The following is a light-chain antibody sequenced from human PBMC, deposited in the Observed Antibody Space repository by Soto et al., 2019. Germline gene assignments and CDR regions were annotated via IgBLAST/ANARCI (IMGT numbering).Light chain of an antibody. Sequence: QSALTQPASVSGSPGQSITISCTGTSSDVGAYNYVSWYQHHPGKAPKLMIYDVSNRPSGVSNRFSGSKSGNTASLTISGLQAEYEADYYFNSFTTSSTLVFGGGTKLTVL. CDR3: NSFTTSSTLV. J-gene: IGLJ2*01. CDR1: SSDVGAYNY. CDR2: DVS. V-gene: IGLV2-14*03.